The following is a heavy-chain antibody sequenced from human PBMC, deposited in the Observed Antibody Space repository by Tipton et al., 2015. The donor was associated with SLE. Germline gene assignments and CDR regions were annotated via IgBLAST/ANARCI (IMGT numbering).Heavy chain of an antibody. J-gene: IGHJ3*02. Sequence: TLSLTCTVSGGSISSHYWSWIRQPPGKGLEWIGEINHSGSTNYNQSLKSRVTISVDTSKNQFSLKLSSVTAADTAVYYRARGPTVTTGAFDIWGQGTMVTGSS. CDR2: INHSGST. D-gene: IGHD4-17*01. CDR3: ARGPTVTTGAFDI. V-gene: IGHV4-34*01. CDR1: GGSISSHY.